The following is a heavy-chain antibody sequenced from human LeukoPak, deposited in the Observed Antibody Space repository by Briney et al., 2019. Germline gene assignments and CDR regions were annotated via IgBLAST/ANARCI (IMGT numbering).Heavy chain of an antibody. D-gene: IGHD7-27*01. CDR3: ARAPNGGLPGGY. CDR1: GYTFTGYY. J-gene: IGHJ4*02. V-gene: IGHV1-46*01. Sequence: ASVKVSCKASGYTFTGYYMHWVRQAPGQGLEWLGIINPSDGSTRYAEKFQGRVAMSRDTSTSTVYMDLSSLRSEDTAVYYCARAPNGGLPGGYWGQGTLVTVSS. CDR2: INPSDGST.